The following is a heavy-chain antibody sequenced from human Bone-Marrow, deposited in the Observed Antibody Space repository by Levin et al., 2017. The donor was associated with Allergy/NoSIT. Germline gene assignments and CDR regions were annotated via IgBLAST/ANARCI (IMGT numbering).Heavy chain of an antibody. J-gene: IGHJ6*02. D-gene: IGHD3-9*01. CDR2: IIPIFGTA. V-gene: IGHV1-69*13. Sequence: SVKVSCKASGGTFSSYAISWVRQAPGQGLEWMGGIIPIFGTANYAQKFQGRVTITADESTSTAYMELSSLRSEDTAVYYCARDILRDILTGYRHYGMDGWGQGTTVTVSS. CDR1: GGTFSSYA. CDR3: ARDILRDILTGYRHYGMDG.